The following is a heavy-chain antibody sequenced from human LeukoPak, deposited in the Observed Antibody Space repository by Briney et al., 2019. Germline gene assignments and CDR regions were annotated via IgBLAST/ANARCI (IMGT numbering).Heavy chain of an antibody. CDR1: GYTFTSYY. D-gene: IGHD3-3*01. CDR3: ARATYYDFWSGYWGSNWFDP. CDR2: INPSGGST. V-gene: IGHV1-46*01. Sequence: ASVKVSCKASGYTFTSYYMHWVRQAPGQGLEWMGIINPSGGSTSYAQKFQGRVTMTRDTSTSTVYMELSSLRSEGTAVYYCARATYYDFWSGYWGSNWFDPWGQGTLVTVSS. J-gene: IGHJ5*02.